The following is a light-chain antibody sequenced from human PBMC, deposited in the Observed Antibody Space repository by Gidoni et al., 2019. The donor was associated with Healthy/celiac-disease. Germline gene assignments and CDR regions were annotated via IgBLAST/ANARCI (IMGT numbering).Light chain of an antibody. J-gene: IGKJ4*01. Sequence: DTVMTQSPDSLAVSLGERATINCKPSQSVLYSSNNKNYLAWYQQKPGQPPKLLIYWASTRESGFPYRFIGSGSVTDFTLTISSLQAQDVAVYYCQQYYSTPLTFGGGTKVEIK. V-gene: IGKV4-1*01. CDR2: WAS. CDR3: QQYYSTPLT. CDR1: QSVLYSSNNKNY.